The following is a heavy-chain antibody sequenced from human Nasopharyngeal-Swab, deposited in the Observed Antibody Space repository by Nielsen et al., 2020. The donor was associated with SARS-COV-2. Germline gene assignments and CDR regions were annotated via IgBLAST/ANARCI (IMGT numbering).Heavy chain of an antibody. D-gene: IGHD6-6*01. V-gene: IGHV6-1*01. CDR1: GDTLSLNSSY. CDR3: ARDREAARWPFDY. CDR2: TYYRSKWYN. Sequence: SETLSLTCAISGDTLSLNSSYWDWIRQAPSRSLEWLGRTYYRSKWYNDYAVSVKSRITINPDTSKNQFSLQLNAVTPEDTAVYYCARDREAARWPFDYWGQGTLVTVSS. J-gene: IGHJ4*02.